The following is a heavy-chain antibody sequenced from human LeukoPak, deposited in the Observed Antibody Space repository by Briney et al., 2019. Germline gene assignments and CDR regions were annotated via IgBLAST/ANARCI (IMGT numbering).Heavy chain of an antibody. CDR2: INHSGST. CDR1: GGSFSGYY. V-gene: IGHV4-34*01. D-gene: IGHD3-22*01. J-gene: IGHJ4*02. CDR3: ARALGYYDSSGPVDY. Sequence: SETLSLTCAVYGGSFSGYYWSWIRQPPGKGLEWIGEINHSGSTNYNPSLKGRVTISVDTSKNQFSLKLSSVTAADTAVYYCARALGYYDSSGPVDYWGQGTLVTLSS.